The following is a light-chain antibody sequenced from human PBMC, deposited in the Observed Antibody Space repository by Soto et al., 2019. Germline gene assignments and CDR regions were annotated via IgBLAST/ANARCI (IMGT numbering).Light chain of an antibody. CDR1: QSVTNNF. Sequence: IVLTQSPGTLSLSPGERATLSCGASQSVTNNFLAWYQQKPGQAPRLLIYGASSRATGVPDRFSGSGSGTDFTRTISRLEPGDFAVYYCQQYATPLFTFGPGTKVDIK. CDR3: QQYATPLFT. J-gene: IGKJ3*01. CDR2: GAS. V-gene: IGKV3-20*01.